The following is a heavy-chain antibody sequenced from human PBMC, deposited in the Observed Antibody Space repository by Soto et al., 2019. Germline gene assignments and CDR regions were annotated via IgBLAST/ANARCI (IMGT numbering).Heavy chain of an antibody. V-gene: IGHV3-7*01. CDR2: IKQDGSEK. Sequence: GGSLRLSCAASGFTFSSYWMSWVRQAPGKGLEWVANIKQDGSEKYYVDSVKGRFTISRDNAKNSLYLQMNSLRAEDTAVYYCASVIVLIRVDAFDIWGQGTMVTVSS. D-gene: IGHD2-8*01. CDR1: GFTFSSYW. CDR3: ASVIVLIRVDAFDI. J-gene: IGHJ3*02.